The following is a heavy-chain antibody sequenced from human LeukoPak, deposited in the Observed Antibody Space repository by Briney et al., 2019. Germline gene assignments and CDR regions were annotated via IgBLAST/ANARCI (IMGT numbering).Heavy chain of an antibody. CDR3: ASGYGYVDS. D-gene: IGHD5-18*01. J-gene: IGHJ4*02. CDR1: GGSISNYY. CDR2: IYYSGSS. V-gene: IGHV4-59*01. Sequence: SETLSLTRTVSGGSISNYYWTWIRQPLGRGLEWIGYIYYSGSSNYNPSLKSRITTSIDTSKNQFSLKLSSVTAADTAVYYCASGYGYVDSWGQGTLVTVSS.